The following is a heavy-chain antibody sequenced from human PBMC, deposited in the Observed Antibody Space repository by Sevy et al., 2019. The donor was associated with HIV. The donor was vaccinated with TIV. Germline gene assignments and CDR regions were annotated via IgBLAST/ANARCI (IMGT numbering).Heavy chain of an antibody. J-gene: IGHJ4*02. Sequence: GGSLRLSCAASGLTFSNAWMSWVRQAPGKGLEWVGSIKSKTDGGTTDYAAPVKGRFTISRDDSKNTLYLQMNSLKTEDTAVYYCTTPLPNFWSGYYDFDYWGQGTLVTVSS. D-gene: IGHD3-3*01. CDR1: GLTFSNAW. CDR3: TTPLPNFWSGYYDFDY. CDR2: IKSKTDGGTT. V-gene: IGHV3-15*01.